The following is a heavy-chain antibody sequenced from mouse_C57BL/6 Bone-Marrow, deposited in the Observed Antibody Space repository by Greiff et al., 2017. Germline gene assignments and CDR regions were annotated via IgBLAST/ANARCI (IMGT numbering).Heavy chain of an antibody. CDR2: IHPNSGST. V-gene: IGHV1-64*01. Sequence: QVQLKQPGAELVKPGASVTLSCKASGYTFTSYGMHWVKQRPGQGLEWIGMIHPNSGSTNYNETFKSKATLTVDKSPSTAYMQLSSLTSEDSAVYDGAREAYGGQGTTLTVSS. J-gene: IGHJ2*01. CDR1: GYTFTSYG. D-gene: IGHD3-2*02. CDR3: AREAY.